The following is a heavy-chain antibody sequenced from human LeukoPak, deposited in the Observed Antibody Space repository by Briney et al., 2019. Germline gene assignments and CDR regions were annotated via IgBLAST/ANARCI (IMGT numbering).Heavy chain of an antibody. CDR1: GFSFSTYA. J-gene: IGHJ4*02. CDR3: AKGLVFHDNYFDN. V-gene: IGHV3-23*01. Sequence: PGDSLRLSCVASGFSFSTYAMNWVRQVPGKGLEWVSTIGGSDDSTSYADSVKGRFTISSDFSKNTLYLQMNSLRAEDTAVYFWAKGLVFHDNYFDNWGQGALVTVSS. D-gene: IGHD5/OR15-5a*01. CDR2: IGGSDDST.